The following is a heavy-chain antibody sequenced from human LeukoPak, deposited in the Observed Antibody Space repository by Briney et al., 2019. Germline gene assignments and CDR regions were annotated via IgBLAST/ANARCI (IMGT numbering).Heavy chain of an antibody. D-gene: IGHD6-19*01. Sequence: GGSLRLSCAASGFTLSTSWMSWVRQAPGKGLEWVANIKQDGSEIHYVDSVKGRFTISRDNAKNSLYLQMNSLRAEDTAVYYCATYSSAFSYWGQGTLVTVSS. CDR2: IKQDGSEI. CDR1: GFTLSTSW. J-gene: IGHJ4*02. CDR3: ATYSSAFSY. V-gene: IGHV3-7*02.